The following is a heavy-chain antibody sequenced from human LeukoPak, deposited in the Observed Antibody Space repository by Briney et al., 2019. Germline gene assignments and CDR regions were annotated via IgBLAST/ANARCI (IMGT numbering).Heavy chain of an antibody. V-gene: IGHV4-34*01. Sequence: PSETLSLTCAVYGGSFSGYYWSWIRQPPGKGLEWIGEINHSGSTNYNPSLKSRVAISVDPFTNQISLKLSSVTAAETGVYYCAGIGYCSSTSCPRLGGFDYWGQGTLVTVSS. D-gene: IGHD2-2*01. CDR3: AGIGYCSSTSCPRLGGFDY. CDR1: GGSFSGYY. CDR2: INHSGST. J-gene: IGHJ4*02.